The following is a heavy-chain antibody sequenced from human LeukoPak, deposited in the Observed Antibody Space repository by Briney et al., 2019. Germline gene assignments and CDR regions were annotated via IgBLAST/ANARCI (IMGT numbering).Heavy chain of an antibody. V-gene: IGHV4-34*01. CDR2: INHSGST. D-gene: IGHD5-18*01. J-gene: IGHJ5*02. Sequence: SETLSLTCAVYGGSFSGYYWSWISQPPGKGLEWIGGINHSGSTSYNPSLKSRVTISVDTSKNQFSLKLSSVTAADTAVYYCARGRIQLWLLTWGQGTLVTVSS. CDR1: GGSFSGYY. CDR3: ARGRIQLWLLT.